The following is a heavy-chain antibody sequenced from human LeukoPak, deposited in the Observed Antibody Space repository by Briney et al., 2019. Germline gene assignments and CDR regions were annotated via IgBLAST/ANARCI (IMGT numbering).Heavy chain of an antibody. CDR2: ISGGSRSI. CDR3: AKIAAAGSYYFDY. V-gene: IGHV3-21*01. D-gene: IGHD6-13*01. J-gene: IGHJ4*02. CDR1: GFTFSDYT. Sequence: PGGSLRLSCAASGFTFSDYTMNWVRQAPGKGLEWVSSISGGSRSIYYVDSVKGRFTISRDNAKNSLYLQMNSLRAEDTAVYYCAKIAAAGSYYFDYWGQGTLVTVSS.